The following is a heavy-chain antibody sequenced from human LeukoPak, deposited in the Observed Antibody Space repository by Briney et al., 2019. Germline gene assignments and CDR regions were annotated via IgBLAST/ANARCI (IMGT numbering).Heavy chain of an antibody. CDR3: ARDKGRYQLLWGNWFDP. Sequence: GGSLRLSCAASGFTLEDFGMSWVRQAPGKGLKWASGFNWNGGSTGYADSVKGRFTISRDNAKNSLYLQMNSLRAEDTALYHCARDKGRYQLLWGNWFDPWGQGTLVTVSS. J-gene: IGHJ5*02. CDR2: FNWNGGST. V-gene: IGHV3-20*01. D-gene: IGHD2-2*01. CDR1: GFTLEDFG.